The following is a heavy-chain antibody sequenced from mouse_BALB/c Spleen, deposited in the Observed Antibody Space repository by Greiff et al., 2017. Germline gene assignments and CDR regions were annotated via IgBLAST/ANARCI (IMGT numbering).Heavy chain of an antibody. CDR2: IDPENGNT. CDR3: ARSGGYYGSSPYAMDY. J-gene: IGHJ4*01. D-gene: IGHD1-1*01. CDR1: GFNIKDYY. Sequence: SGAELVRPGALVKLSCKASGFNIKDYYMHWVKQRPEQGLEWIGWIDPENGNTIYDPKFQGKASITADTSSNTAYLQLSSLTSEDTAVYYCARSGGYYGSSPYAMDYWGQGTSVTVSS. V-gene: IGHV14-1*02.